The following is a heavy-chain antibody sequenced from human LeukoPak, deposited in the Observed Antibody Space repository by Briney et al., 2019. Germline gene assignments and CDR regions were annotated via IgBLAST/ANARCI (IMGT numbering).Heavy chain of an antibody. D-gene: IGHD6-13*01. CDR1: GFTFSGYA. CDR2: ISGSGGST. J-gene: IGHJ6*02. V-gene: IGHV3-23*01. CDR3: AKDRAIAAAGGGWYYYYGMDV. Sequence: LAGGSLRLSCAASGFTFSGYAMSWVREAPGKGLEWVSGISGSGGSTYFADSVKGRFTVSRDNSKNTLYLQMNSLRAEDTAVYYCAKDRAIAAAGGGWYYYYGMDVWGQGTTVTVFS.